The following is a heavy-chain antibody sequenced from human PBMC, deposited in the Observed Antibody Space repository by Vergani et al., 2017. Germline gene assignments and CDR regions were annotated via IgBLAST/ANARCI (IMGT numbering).Heavy chain of an antibody. CDR3: ARWGNEKRLDS. Sequence: EVQLVESGGGLVQPGGSLRLSCAASGFIFSHYWMSWVRQAPGKGLEWVANINQDGSEKYYVDSVKGRFTISRDNAKNSLYLQMNSLRAEDTALYYCARWGNEKRLDSWGQGTLVTVSS. CDR2: INQDGSEK. V-gene: IGHV3-7*01. CDR1: GFIFSHYW. J-gene: IGHJ5*01. D-gene: IGHD1-1*01.